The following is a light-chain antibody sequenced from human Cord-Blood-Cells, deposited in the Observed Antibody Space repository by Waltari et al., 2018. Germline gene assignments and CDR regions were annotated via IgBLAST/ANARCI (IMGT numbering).Light chain of an antibody. V-gene: IGKV3-11*01. CDR3: QQRSNWPPT. CDR2: DAS. CDR1: QIVSRY. J-gene: IGKJ4*01. Sequence: EIVLTQSPATLPLPPGERATLSCRASQIVSRYLAWYQQKPGQAPRPLIYDASNRATGIPAGVSGSGSGTDFTLTISSLEPEDFAVYYCQQRSNWPPTFGGGTKVEIK.